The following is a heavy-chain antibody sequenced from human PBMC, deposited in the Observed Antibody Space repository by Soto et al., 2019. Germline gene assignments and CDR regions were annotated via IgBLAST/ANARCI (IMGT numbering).Heavy chain of an antibody. D-gene: IGHD3-10*01. V-gene: IGHV4-30-2*01. CDR3: ARFPLWFGELDY. CDR2: LHHSGDT. Sequence: QLQLQESGSGLVRPSQTLSLTCTVSGASIGSGSYSWNWIRQPPGKGLEWIGYLHHSGDTYFNPSLRRRVSISVDRSHDQSSLKLISVTAADTAVYYCARFPLWFGELDYWGQGALVTVSS. CDR1: GASIGSGSYS. J-gene: IGHJ4*02.